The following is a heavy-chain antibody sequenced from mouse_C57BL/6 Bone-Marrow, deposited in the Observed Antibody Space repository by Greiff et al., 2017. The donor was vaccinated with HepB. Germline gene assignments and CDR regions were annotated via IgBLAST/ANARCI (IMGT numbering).Heavy chain of an antibody. V-gene: IGHV1-55*01. D-gene: IGHD1-1*01. CDR3: ARYYGSSTDYYAMDY. CDR2: IYPGSGST. Sequence: QVQLQQPGAELVKPGASVKMSCKASGYTFTSYWITWVKQRPGQGLEWIGDIYPGSGSTNYNEKFKSKATLTVDTSSSTAYMQLSSLTSEDSAVYYCARYYGSSTDYYAMDYWGRGKAVTVSS. CDR1: GYTFTSYW. J-gene: IGHJ4*01.